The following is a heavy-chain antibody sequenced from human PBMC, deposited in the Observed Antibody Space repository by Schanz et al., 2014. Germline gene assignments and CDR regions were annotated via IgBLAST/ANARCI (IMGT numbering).Heavy chain of an antibody. CDR3: AKDLYNYGIFDS. V-gene: IGHV3-30*04. CDR1: GFTFSASA. CDR2: ISYDGSSK. D-gene: IGHD3-16*01. J-gene: IGHJ5*01. Sequence: VQLVESGGGLVKPGESLSLSCAASGFTFSASAMHWVRQAPGKGLEWVALISYDGSSKNHADSVQGRFTISRDNSKNALYLQMNSLRADDTAVYYCAKDLYNYGIFDSWGQGTLVTVSS.